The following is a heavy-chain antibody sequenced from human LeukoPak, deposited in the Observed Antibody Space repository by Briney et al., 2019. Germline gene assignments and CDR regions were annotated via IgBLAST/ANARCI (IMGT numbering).Heavy chain of an antibody. CDR3: ARPYYGSANWFDP. CDR1: GYTFTSYG. J-gene: IGHJ5*02. V-gene: IGHV1-2*02. Sequence: ASVKVSCKASGYTFTSYGISWVRQAPGQGLEWMGWINPNSGGTNYAQKFQGRVTMTRDTSISTAYMELSRLRSDDTAVYYCARPYYGSANWFDPWGQGTLVTVSS. CDR2: INPNSGGT. D-gene: IGHD3-10*01.